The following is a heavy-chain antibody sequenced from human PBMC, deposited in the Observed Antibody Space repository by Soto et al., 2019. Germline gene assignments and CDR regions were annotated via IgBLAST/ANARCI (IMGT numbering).Heavy chain of an antibody. D-gene: IGHD1-20*01. CDR2: INTGNGNT. V-gene: IGHV1-3*04. J-gene: IGHJ5*02. Sequence: QVQLVQPGAEVQKPGASVKVSCKAYGYTFTTSPIHWVRQATGQLPEWLGWINTGNGNTRYSQEFKGRVTLTRNTSASIAYMELSGLRSEDTDVIYVVRDGGFYNIRSYSITSFQPWGKGTMVNVAA. CDR3: VRDGGFYNIRSYSITSFQP. CDR1: GYTFTTSP.